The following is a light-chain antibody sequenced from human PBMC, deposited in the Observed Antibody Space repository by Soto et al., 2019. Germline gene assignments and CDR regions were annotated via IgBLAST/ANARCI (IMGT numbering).Light chain of an antibody. CDR3: SSYAGSTL. J-gene: IGLJ1*01. CDR1: SSDVGGYNY. V-gene: IGLV2-8*01. CDR2: EVS. Sequence: QSVLTQPPSASGSPGQSVTISCTGTSSDVGGYNYVSWYQQHPGKAPKLMIYEVSKRPSGVPERFSGSKSGNTASLTVSGRQAEDEADYYGSSYAGSTLFGTGTKLTVL.